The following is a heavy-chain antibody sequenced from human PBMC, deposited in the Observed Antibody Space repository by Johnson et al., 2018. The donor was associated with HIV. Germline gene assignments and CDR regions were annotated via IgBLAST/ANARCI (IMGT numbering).Heavy chain of an antibody. D-gene: IGHD2-2*01. CDR2: IKQDGSEK. J-gene: IGHJ3*02. Sequence: VQLVESGGGLVQPGGSLRLSCAASGFTFSSYWMSWVRQAPGKGLEWVANIKQDGSEKYYVDSVKGRVTISRDNARNSLYLQMNSLRAEDTAVYYCAREGPAAYIWAFDIWGQGTMVTVSS. V-gene: IGHV3-7*01. CDR1: GFTFSSYW. CDR3: AREGPAAYIWAFDI.